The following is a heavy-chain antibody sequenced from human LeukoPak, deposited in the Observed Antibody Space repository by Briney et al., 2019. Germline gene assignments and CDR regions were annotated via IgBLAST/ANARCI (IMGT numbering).Heavy chain of an antibody. Sequence: TGGSLRLSCAVSGFTFSSYSMHWVRQAPGKGLQWVSHIRSDGSTTYCPDSVEGRFTISRDNSKNTLYLQMISLRPEDTAVYYCVKDRGYYDLDSWGQGTLVTVSS. CDR1: GFTFSSYS. CDR2: IRSDGSTT. CDR3: VKDRGYYDLDS. D-gene: IGHD4-17*01. J-gene: IGHJ4*02. V-gene: IGHV3-30*02.